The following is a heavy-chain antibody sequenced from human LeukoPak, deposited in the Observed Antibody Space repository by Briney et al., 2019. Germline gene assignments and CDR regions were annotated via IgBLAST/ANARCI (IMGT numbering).Heavy chain of an antibody. J-gene: IGHJ3*02. CDR2: INPNSGGT. D-gene: IGHD3-22*01. CDR3: ARLKRELYDSSGYYHSGGGAFDI. CDR1: GYTFTGYY. V-gene: IGHV1-2*04. Sequence: ASVKVSCKASGYTFTGYYMHWVRQAPGQGLEWMGWINPNSGGTNYAQKFQGWVTMTRDTSISTAYMELSRLRSDDTAVYYCARLKRELYDSSGYYHSGGGAFDIWGQGTMVTVSS.